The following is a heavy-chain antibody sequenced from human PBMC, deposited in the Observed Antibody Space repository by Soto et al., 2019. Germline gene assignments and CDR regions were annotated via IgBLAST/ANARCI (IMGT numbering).Heavy chain of an antibody. D-gene: IGHD3-22*01. V-gene: IGHV4-59*01. Sequence: SETLSLTCTVSGGSISSSYWSWIRQPPGKGLEWIGYIYDSGSTYYNSSLKSRVTMSVDTSKNQFSLKLSSVTAADTAVYYCARTYDGSGPNSGGYSFDIWGQGTMVTVSS. J-gene: IGHJ3*02. CDR3: ARTYDGSGPNSGGYSFDI. CDR1: GGSISSSY. CDR2: IYDSGST.